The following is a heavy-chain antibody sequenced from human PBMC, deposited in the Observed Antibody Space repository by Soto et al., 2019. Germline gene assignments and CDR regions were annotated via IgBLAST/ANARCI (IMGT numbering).Heavy chain of an antibody. J-gene: IGHJ3*02. V-gene: IGHV4-31*03. D-gene: IGHD3-10*01. Sequence: TVSGGSISSGGYYWSWIRQHPGKGLEWIGYIYYSGSTYYNPSLKSRVTISVDTSKNQFSLKLSSVTAADTAVYYCARGDGDHDAFDIWGQGTMVTVSS. CDR2: IYYSGST. CDR3: ARGDGDHDAFDI. CDR1: GGSISSGGYY.